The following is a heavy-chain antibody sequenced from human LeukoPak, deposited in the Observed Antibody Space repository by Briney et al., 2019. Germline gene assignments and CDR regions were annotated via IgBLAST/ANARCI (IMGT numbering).Heavy chain of an antibody. Sequence: SETLSLTCTVSGGSISSYYWSWIRQPPGKGLEWIGYIYYSGSTNYNPSLKSRVTLSVDTSTTQFSLKLSSVTPADTAVYYCARGGSTSYRKFLYNWFDPWGQGTLVTVSS. CDR2: IYYSGST. CDR1: GGSISSYY. CDR3: ARGGSTSYRKFLYNWFDP. D-gene: IGHD1-1*01. V-gene: IGHV4-59*12. J-gene: IGHJ5*02.